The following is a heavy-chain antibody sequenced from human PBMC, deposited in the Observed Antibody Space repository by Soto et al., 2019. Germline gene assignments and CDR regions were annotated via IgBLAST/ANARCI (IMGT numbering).Heavy chain of an antibody. Sequence: ASVKVSCKASGYTFTSYYMHWVRQAPGQGLEWMGIINPSGGSTSYAQKFQGRVTMTRDTSTGTVYMELSSLRSEDMAVYYCAREQHDYPPLYYYYGMDVWGQGTTVTVS. CDR3: AREQHDYPPLYYYYGMDV. D-gene: IGHD4-17*01. CDR1: GYTFTSYY. V-gene: IGHV1-46*01. J-gene: IGHJ6*02. CDR2: INPSGGST.